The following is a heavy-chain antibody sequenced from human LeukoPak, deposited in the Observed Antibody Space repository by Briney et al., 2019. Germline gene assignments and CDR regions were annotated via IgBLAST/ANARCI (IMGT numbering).Heavy chain of an antibody. CDR3: ARDSDSSGWYFGYYGMDV. V-gene: IGHV1-18*01. Sequence: GASVKVSCKASGYTFTSYGISWVRQAPGQGLEWMGWISAYNGNTNYAQKLQGRVTMTTDTSTSTAYMELRSLRSDDTAVYYCARDSDSSGWYFGYYGMDVWGQGTTVTVSS. D-gene: IGHD6-19*01. CDR2: ISAYNGNT. J-gene: IGHJ6*02. CDR1: GYTFTSYG.